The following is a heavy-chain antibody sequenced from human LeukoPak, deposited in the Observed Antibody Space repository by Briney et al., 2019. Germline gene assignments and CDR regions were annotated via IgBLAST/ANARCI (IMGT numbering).Heavy chain of an antibody. V-gene: IGHV4-59*02. CDR3: AREPFGHYYDSSGYFDY. Sequence: PSETLSLTCTVSGGSVSSYYWSWIRQPPGKGLEWIGYIYYSGSTNYNPSLKSRVTISVDTSKNQFSLKLSSVTAADTAVYYCAREPFGHYYDSSGYFDYWGQGTLVTVSS. J-gene: IGHJ4*02. CDR1: GGSVSSYY. D-gene: IGHD3-22*01. CDR2: IYYSGST.